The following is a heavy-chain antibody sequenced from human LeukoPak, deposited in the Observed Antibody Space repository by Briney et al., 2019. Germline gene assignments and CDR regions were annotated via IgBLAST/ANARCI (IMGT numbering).Heavy chain of an antibody. CDR1: AGSITNYY. CDR3: ARHGGYHSPIDY. J-gene: IGHJ4*02. V-gene: IGHV4-59*08. D-gene: IGHD3-22*01. Sequence: SETLSLTCPVAAGSITNYYWSCVRQPPGDGLGWIGYIYFTGSTNYNPSLNSRVSISVDTSKNQFSLKLSSVTAADTAVYYCARHGGYHSPIDYWGQGTLVTVSS. CDR2: IYFTGST.